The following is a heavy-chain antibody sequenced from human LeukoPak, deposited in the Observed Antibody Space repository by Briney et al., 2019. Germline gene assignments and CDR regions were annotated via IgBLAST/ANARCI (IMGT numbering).Heavy chain of an antibody. D-gene: IGHD6-13*01. V-gene: IGHV3-7*04. CDR2: IKQDGSEK. CDR1: GFTFSSYW. Sequence: GRSLRLSCAASGFTFSSYWMSWVRQAPGKGLEWVANIKQDGSEKNYVDSVKGRFTISRDNAKNSLYLQMNSLRAEDTAVYYCARGIAAAGHYYYMDVWGKGTTVTVSS. CDR3: ARGIAAAGHYYYMDV. J-gene: IGHJ6*03.